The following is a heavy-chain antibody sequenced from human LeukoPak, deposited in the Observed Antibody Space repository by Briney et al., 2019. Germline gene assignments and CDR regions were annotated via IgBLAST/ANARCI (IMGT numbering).Heavy chain of an antibody. CDR1: GFSFSSYS. CDR3: ARDDAATARASGMDV. V-gene: IGHV3-21*01. Sequence: GGSLRLSCAASGFSFSSYSMNWVRQAPGKGLEWVSYINEGSTYTYYAKSVKGRFTISRGNAKNSLYLQMNSLRGEDTAVYYCARDDAATARASGMDVWGKGTTVTVPS. J-gene: IGHJ6*04. CDR2: INEGSTYT. D-gene: IGHD6-6*01.